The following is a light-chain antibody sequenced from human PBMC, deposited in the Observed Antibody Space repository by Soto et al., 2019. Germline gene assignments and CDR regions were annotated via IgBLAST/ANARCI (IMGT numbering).Light chain of an antibody. CDR3: QQYNKWPLT. Sequence: EIVMTQSPATLSVSPGERATISCRASQSGSNNLAWYQQKPGQAPRLLIYHASTRATGIPARFSGSGSGTEFTLTISSLQSEDFAVYYCQQYNKWPLTFGGGTKVEIK. CDR2: HAS. J-gene: IGKJ4*01. CDR1: QSGSNN. V-gene: IGKV3-15*01.